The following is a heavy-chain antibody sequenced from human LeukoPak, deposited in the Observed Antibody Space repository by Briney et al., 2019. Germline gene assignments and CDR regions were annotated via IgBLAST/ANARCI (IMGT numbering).Heavy chain of an antibody. Sequence: SETLSLTCTVSGGSISTSSYYWGWVRQPPGKGLEWIGYIYYSGSTNYNPSLKSRVTISVDTSKNQFSLKLSSVTAADTAVYYCARDKVDYTLSYWYFDLWGRGTLVTVSS. V-gene: IGHV4-61*01. J-gene: IGHJ2*01. D-gene: IGHD4-11*01. CDR1: GGSISTSSYY. CDR3: ARDKVDYTLSYWYFDL. CDR2: IYYSGST.